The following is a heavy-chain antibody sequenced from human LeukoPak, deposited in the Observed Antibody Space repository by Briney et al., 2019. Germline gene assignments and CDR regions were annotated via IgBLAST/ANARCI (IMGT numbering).Heavy chain of an antibody. CDR3: ARHGSGPSLALDP. V-gene: IGHV4-59*08. CDR2: VYYSGST. J-gene: IGHJ5*02. Sequence: SETLSLTCTVSVGSMSSYYWSWIRQPPGKGLEWLGYVYYSGSTNYNPSLKSRVTISLGTSKNQFSLKLSSVTAADTAVYYCARHGSGPSLALDPWGQGTLVTVSS. CDR1: VGSMSSYY. D-gene: IGHD3-10*01.